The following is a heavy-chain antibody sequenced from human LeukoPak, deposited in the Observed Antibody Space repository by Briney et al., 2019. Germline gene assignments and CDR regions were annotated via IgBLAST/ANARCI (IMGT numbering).Heavy chain of an antibody. J-gene: IGHJ4*02. D-gene: IGHD1-26*01. CDR1: GFAFSSYG. CDR3: AKLSGSGILVGATDY. V-gene: IGHV3-33*06. CDR2: IWYDGSNK. Sequence: GGSLRLSCAASGFAFSSYGMHWVRQAPGKGLEWVAVIWYDGSNKYYADSVKGRFTISRDNSKNTLYLQMNSLRAEDTAVYYCAKLSGSGILVGATDYWGQGTLVTVSS.